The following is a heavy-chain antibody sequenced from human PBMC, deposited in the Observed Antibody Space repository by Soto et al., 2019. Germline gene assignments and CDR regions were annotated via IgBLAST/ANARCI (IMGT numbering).Heavy chain of an antibody. J-gene: IGHJ6*02. CDR1: GGTFRSNA. CDR2: LIPIFGTT. Sequence: QVQLVQSGTEVKKPGSSVKVSCKASGGTFRSNAISWVRQAPGQGLEWIGGLIPIFGTTNCAQKFQGRVTITADESASTAYMELSSLRSDDTAVYYCASLPSFYYGSGYGMDVWGQGTTVTVSS. V-gene: IGHV1-69*01. CDR3: ASLPSFYYGSGYGMDV. D-gene: IGHD3-10*01.